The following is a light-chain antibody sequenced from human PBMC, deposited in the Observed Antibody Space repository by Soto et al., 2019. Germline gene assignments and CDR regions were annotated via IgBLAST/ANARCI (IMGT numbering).Light chain of an antibody. CDR2: RNT. V-gene: IGLV1-40*01. CDR1: SSHIGAGYD. CDR3: QSYDGSLTAVYV. Sequence: VCRSRGPRYHITCTGSSSHIGAGYDVHWYQQLPETAPKLLIYRNTNRPSGVPDRFSGSKSGTSASLAITGLQAEDEADYHCQSYDGSLTAVYVFGTGTKVTVL. J-gene: IGLJ1*01.